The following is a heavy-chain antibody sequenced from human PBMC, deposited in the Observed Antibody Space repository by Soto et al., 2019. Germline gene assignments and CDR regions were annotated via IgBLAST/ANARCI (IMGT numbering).Heavy chain of an antibody. CDR2: TWYDGGNK. CDR1: GFTFSSYG. D-gene: IGHD5-12*01. Sequence: QVQLVESGGGVVQPGGSLRLSCAVSGFTFSSYGMHWVRQAPGKGLEWVALTWYDGGNKYYADSVKGRFSISRDNSKNMLNLKMNSLRDEDTAVYYCVRVSGYNGYDYVYYYGMDVWGQGTTVTVSS. J-gene: IGHJ6*02. V-gene: IGHV3-33*01. CDR3: VRVSGYNGYDYVYYYGMDV.